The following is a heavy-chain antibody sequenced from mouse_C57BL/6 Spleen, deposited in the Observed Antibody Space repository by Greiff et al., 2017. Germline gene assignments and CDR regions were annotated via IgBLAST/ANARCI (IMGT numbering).Heavy chain of an antibody. J-gene: IGHJ2*01. D-gene: IGHD1-1*01. Sequence: QVQLQQPGAELVMPGASVKLSCKASGYTFTSYWMHWVKQRPGQGLEWIGEIDPSDSYTNYNQKFKGKSTLTVDKSSSTAYMQLSSLTSEDSAVYYCARKYYGTYAGYFDYWGQGTTLTVSS. V-gene: IGHV1-69*01. CDR3: ARKYYGTYAGYFDY. CDR1: GYTFTSYW. CDR2: IDPSDSYT.